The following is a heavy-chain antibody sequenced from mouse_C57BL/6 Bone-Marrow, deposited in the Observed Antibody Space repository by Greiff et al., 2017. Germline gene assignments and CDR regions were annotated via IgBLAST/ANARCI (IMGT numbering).Heavy chain of an antibody. V-gene: IGHV1-55*01. CDR3: ARGYGYDRGYYAMDY. Sequence: VQLQQPGAELVKPGASVKMSCKASGYTFTSYWITWVKQRPGQGLEWIGDIYPGSGSNNYNEKFKSKATLTVDTSSSTAYMQLSSLTSEDSAVYYCARGYGYDRGYYAMDYWGQGTSVTVSS. J-gene: IGHJ4*01. CDR2: IYPGSGSN. D-gene: IGHD2-2*01. CDR1: GYTFTSYW.